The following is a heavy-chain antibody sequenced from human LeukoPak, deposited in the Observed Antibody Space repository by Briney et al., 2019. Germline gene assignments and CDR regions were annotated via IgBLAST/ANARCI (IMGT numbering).Heavy chain of an antibody. V-gene: IGHV1-18*01. CDR2: VTSYNGDT. J-gene: IGHJ5*02. Sequence: ASVKVSCKASGYTFNNYGISWVRQAPGQGLEWMGWVTSYNGDTNYAQKFQGRVTMSTDTSTSTAYMELRSLRFDDTAIYYCAKDWHILTGRNCFDPWGQGTLVTVSS. CDR3: AKDWHILTGRNCFDP. CDR1: GYTFNNYG. D-gene: IGHD3-9*01.